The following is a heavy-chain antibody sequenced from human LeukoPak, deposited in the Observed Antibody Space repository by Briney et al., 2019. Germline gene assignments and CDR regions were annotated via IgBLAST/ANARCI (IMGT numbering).Heavy chain of an antibody. CDR3: ARDRGYVDY. CDR1: GFTFSDYY. CDR2: LSGSGSYI. D-gene: IGHD3-10*01. V-gene: IGHV3-11*05. J-gene: IGHJ4*02. Sequence: GGSLRLSCAASGFTFSDYYMTWIRQAPEKGLEWVSYLSGSGSYIKYADSVKGRFTTSRDNTKTSLYLQMDSLRAEDTAVYYCARDRGYVDYWGQGILVTVSS.